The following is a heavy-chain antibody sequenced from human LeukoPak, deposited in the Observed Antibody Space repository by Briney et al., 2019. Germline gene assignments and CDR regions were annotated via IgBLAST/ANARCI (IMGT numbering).Heavy chain of an antibody. CDR2: IYYSGST. D-gene: IGHD3-22*01. Sequence: SETLSLTCTVSGGSISSGGYYWSWICQHPGKGLEWIGYIYYSGSTNYNPSLKSRVTISVDTSKNQFSLKLSSVTAADTAVYYCARGADYDSSGYSDWGQGTLVTVSP. CDR1: GGSISSGGYY. J-gene: IGHJ4*02. V-gene: IGHV4-61*08. CDR3: ARGADYDSSGYSD.